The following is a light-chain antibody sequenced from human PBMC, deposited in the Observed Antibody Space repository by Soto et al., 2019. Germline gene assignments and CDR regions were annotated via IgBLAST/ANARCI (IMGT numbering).Light chain of an antibody. CDR3: SSYIRTSTV. Sequence: QSALTQPASVSGSPGQSVTISCTGTSSDIGGHNYVSWYQHHPGKAPKLMIYEVSNRPSGVSNRFSGSKSGNTASLTISGLQPEDEADYYCSSYIRTSTVFGTGTKVTVL. J-gene: IGLJ1*01. CDR2: EVS. CDR1: SSDIGGHNY. V-gene: IGLV2-14*01.